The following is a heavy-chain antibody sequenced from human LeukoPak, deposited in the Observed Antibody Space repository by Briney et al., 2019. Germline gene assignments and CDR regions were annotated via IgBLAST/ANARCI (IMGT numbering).Heavy chain of an antibody. Sequence: GGSLRLSCAASGLTGSHNYVSWVRQAPGKGLEWVSAIHTSGDTCYADSVKGRFTISRDTSKNTLYLQINSLRVEDTAIYYCAKDGGYDYFLDAFDIWGQGTMVTVSS. V-gene: IGHV3-53*01. CDR2: IHTSGDT. CDR1: GLTGSHNY. J-gene: IGHJ3*02. D-gene: IGHD5-12*01. CDR3: AKDGGYDYFLDAFDI.